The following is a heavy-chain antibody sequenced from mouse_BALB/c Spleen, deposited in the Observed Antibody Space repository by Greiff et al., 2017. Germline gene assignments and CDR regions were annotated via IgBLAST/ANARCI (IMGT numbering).Heavy chain of an antibody. CDR2: INPGSGGT. V-gene: IGHV1-54*03. D-gene: IGHD1-2*01. Sequence: QVQLQQSGAELVRPGTSVKVSCKASGYAFTNYLIEWVKQRPGQGLEWIGVINPGSGGTNYNEKFKGKATLTADKSSSTAYMQLSSLTSDDSAVYFCARGTTASYFDVWGAGTTVTVSS. CDR1: GYAFTNYL. CDR3: ARGTTASYFDV. J-gene: IGHJ1*01.